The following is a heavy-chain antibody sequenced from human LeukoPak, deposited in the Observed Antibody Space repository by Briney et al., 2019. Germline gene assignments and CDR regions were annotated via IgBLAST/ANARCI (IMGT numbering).Heavy chain of an antibody. J-gene: IGHJ4*02. V-gene: IGHV4-38-2*02. Sequence: SETLSLTCTVSGYSISSGYYWGWIRQPPGKGLEWIGSIYHSGSTYYNPSLKSRVTISVDTSKNQFSLKLSSVTAADTAVYYCARHYRPNLVRGRGFDYWGQGTLVTVSS. CDR2: IYHSGST. CDR1: GYSISSGYY. CDR3: ARHYRPNLVRGRGFDY. D-gene: IGHD3-16*02.